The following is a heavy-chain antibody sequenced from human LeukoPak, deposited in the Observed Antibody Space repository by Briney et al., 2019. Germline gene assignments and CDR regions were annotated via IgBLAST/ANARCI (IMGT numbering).Heavy chain of an antibody. J-gene: IGHJ4*02. CDR3: ARTLIEVAGTHFFDY. Sequence: GASVKVSCKASGYTFTGYYMRWVRQAPGQGLEWMGWINPNSGGTNYAQKFQGRVTMTRDTSISTAYMELSRLRSDDTAVYYCARTLIEVAGTHFFDYWGQGTLVTVSS. CDR2: INPNSGGT. D-gene: IGHD6-19*01. V-gene: IGHV1-2*02. CDR1: GYTFTGYY.